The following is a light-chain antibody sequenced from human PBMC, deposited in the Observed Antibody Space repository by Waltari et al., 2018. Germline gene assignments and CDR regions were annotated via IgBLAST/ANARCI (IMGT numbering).Light chain of an antibody. Sequence: DIQMTQPPSSLSASVGDRVTITCRASPSISSYLNWYQQKPGKAPKLLIYAASSLQSGVPSRFSGSGSGTDFTLTISSLQPEDFATYYCQQSYSTPITFGQGTRLEIK. CDR2: AAS. CDR1: PSISSY. J-gene: IGKJ5*01. CDR3: QQSYSTPIT. V-gene: IGKV1-39*01.